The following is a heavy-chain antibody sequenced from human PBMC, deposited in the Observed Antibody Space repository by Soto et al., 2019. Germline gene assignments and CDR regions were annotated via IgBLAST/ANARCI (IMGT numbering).Heavy chain of an antibody. D-gene: IGHD3-9*01. J-gene: IGHJ3*02. CDR3: ARGTYYDILTHAFDI. V-gene: IGHV3-48*02. CDR2: ISSSSSTI. CDR1: GFTFSSYS. Sequence: GGSLRLSCAASGFTFSSYSMNWVRQAPGKGLEWVSYISSSSSTIYYADSVKGRFTISRDNAKNSLYLQMNSLRDEDTAVYYCARGTYYDILTHAFDIWGQGTMVTVSS.